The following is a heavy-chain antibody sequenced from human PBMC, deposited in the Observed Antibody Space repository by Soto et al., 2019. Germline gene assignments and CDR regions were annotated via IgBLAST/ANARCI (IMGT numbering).Heavy chain of an antibody. D-gene: IGHD3-22*01. Sequence: PGGSLRLSCAASGFTFSSYAMHWVRQAPGKGLEWVAVISYDGSNKYYADSVKGRFTISRDNSKNTLYLQMNSLRAEDTAVYYCAREGALPGYYDSSGYYPDAFDIWGQGTMVTVSS. CDR3: AREGALPGYYDSSGYYPDAFDI. V-gene: IGHV3-30-3*01. J-gene: IGHJ3*02. CDR2: ISYDGSNK. CDR1: GFTFSSYA.